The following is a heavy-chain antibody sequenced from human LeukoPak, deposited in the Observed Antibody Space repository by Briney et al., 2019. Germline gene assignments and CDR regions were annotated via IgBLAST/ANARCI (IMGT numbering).Heavy chain of an antibody. V-gene: IGHV4-4*07. CDR3: ARDRIYDYIWGSYRDDAFDI. Sequence: KPSETLSLTCTVSGGSISSYYRSWIRQPARKGLEWIGRIYTSGSTNYNPSLKSRVTMSVDTSKNQFSLKLSSVTAADTAVYYCARDRIYDYIWGSYRDDAFDIWGQGTMVTVSS. CDR2: IYTSGST. J-gene: IGHJ3*02. D-gene: IGHD3-16*02. CDR1: GGSISSYY.